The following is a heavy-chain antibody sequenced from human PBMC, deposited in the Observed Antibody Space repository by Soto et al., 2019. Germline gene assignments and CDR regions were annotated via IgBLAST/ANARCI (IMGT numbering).Heavy chain of an antibody. CDR1: GGTFSSYA. D-gene: IGHD4-17*01. CDR2: IIPIFGIA. CDR3: ARDPLNDYGDPKGGMDV. V-gene: IGHV1-69*13. J-gene: IGHJ6*02. Sequence: SVKVSCKASGGTFSSYAISWVRQAPGQGLEWMGGIIPIFGIANYAQKFQGRVTITADESTSTAYMELSSLRSEDTAVYYCARDPLNDYGDPKGGMDVWGQGTTVTVSS.